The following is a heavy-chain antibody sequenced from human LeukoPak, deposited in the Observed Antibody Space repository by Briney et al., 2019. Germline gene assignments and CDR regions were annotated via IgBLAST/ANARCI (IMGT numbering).Heavy chain of an antibody. CDR1: GDSISSSGYS. CDR3: ARGQPNYYDSSGYYGSDAFDI. J-gene: IGHJ3*02. CDR2: IFYNGNT. Sequence: SETLSLTCTVSGDSISSSGYSWSWVRHHPGEGLEWIGCIFYNGNTYFDSSLKSRVTMSVHTSKNQFFLRLTSVTAADTAVYYCARGQPNYYDSSGYYGSDAFDIWGQGTMVTVSS. V-gene: IGHV4-31*03. D-gene: IGHD3-22*01.